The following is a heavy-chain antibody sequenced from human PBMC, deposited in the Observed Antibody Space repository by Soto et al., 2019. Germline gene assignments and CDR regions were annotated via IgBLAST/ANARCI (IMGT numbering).Heavy chain of an antibody. Sequence: QITLKESGPTQVKPTQTLTLTCTLSGFSLNSGGGGVVWIRQAPEKALEWLALIYWNDDTRYSPSLRSRLTITNDTSRNHIVLTMTSVDPGDTGTYYCANRPTWGMNGLGPWGQGTTVTVSS. D-gene: IGHD3-16*01. CDR3: ANRPTWGMNGLGP. V-gene: IGHV2-5*01. CDR1: GFSLNSGGGG. CDR2: IYWNDDT. J-gene: IGHJ6*02.